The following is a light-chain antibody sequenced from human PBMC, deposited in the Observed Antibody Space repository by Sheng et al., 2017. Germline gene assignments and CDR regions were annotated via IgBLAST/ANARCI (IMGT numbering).Light chain of an antibody. CDR2: KAS. CDR3: QQYST. CDR1: QSISDW. J-gene: IGKJ1*01. V-gene: IGKV1-5*03. Sequence: DIQLTQSPATLSASVGDRVTITCRASQSISDWLAWYQQKPGKAPQIVIYKASRLQSGVSSRFSGGGSGADFSLTISSLQPDDVATYYCQQYSTFGQGTKVEIK.